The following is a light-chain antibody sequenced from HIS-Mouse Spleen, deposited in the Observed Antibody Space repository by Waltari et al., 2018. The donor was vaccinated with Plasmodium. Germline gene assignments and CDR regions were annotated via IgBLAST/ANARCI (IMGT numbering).Light chain of an antibody. V-gene: IGKV3D-7*01. CDR2: GAS. CDR3: QQDYNLPYT. J-gene: IGKJ2*01. Sequence: EIVMTQSTATLSLSPGERATLPCSASQSVSSSYLSWYQQKPGQAPRLLIYGASTRATGIPARFSGSGSGTDFTLTISSLQPEDFAVYYCQQDYNLPYTFGQGTKLEIK. CDR1: QSVSSSY.